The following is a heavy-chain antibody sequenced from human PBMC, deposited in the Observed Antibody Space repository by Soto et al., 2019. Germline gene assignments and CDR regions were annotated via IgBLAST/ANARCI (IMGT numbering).Heavy chain of an antibody. J-gene: IGHJ4*02. CDR2: IYHSGST. V-gene: IGHV4-30-2*02. CDR1: GGSISSGGYS. D-gene: IGHD6-13*01. Sequence: SETLSLTCAVSGGSISSGGYSWSWIRQPPGKGLEWIGYIYHSGSTYYNPSLKSRLTISVDRSKNQFTLKLSSVTVEDTAVYYCATSYGNAWYTYWGQGTQVTVSS. CDR3: ATSYGNAWYTY.